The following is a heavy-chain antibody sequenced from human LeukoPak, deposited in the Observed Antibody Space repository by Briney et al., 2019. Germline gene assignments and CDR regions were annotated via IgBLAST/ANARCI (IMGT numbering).Heavy chain of an antibody. CDR1: GFTFSTYA. V-gene: IGHV3-23*01. D-gene: IGHD1-14*01. CDR2: ISGIGGKT. Sequence: GGSLRLSCAASGFTFSTYAMSWVRQAPGKGLEWVSAISGIGGKTYYADPVKGRFTISRDNTKNTLYLQMNSLRAEDTAVYYCAKETARPAGVFEYWGQGTRVTVSS. J-gene: IGHJ4*02. CDR3: AKETARPAGVFEY.